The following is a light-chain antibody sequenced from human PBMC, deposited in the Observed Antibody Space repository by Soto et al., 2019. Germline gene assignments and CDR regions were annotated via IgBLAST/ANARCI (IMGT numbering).Light chain of an antibody. CDR1: SSDVGGYNY. CDR3: SSYAGSNHLV. V-gene: IGLV2-8*01. CDR2: EVS. J-gene: IGLJ2*01. Sequence: QSALTQPPSASGSPGQSVTLSCTGTSSDVGGYNYVSWYQQHPGKAPKLMIYEVSKRPSGVPDRFSGSKSGNTASLTVSGLQDEDEADYYCSSYAGSNHLVFGGGTKLTVL.